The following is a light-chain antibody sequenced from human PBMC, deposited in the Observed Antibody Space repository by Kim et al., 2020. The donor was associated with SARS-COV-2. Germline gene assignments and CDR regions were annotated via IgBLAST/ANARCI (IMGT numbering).Light chain of an antibody. CDR3: SSYTTSKTWV. V-gene: IGLV2-14*03. CDR1: YNY. J-gene: IGLJ3*02. Sequence: YNYVSWYQQHPGKAPKFMIYGVSQRPSGVSNRFSGSKSGNTASLTISGLQAEDEADYYCSSYTTSKTWVFGGGTQLTVL. CDR2: GVS.